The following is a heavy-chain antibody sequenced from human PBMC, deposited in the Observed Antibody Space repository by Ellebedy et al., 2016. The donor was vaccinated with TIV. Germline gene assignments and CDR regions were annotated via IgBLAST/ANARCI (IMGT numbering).Heavy chain of an antibody. V-gene: IGHV3-11*06. CDR1: GFTFSDYY. Sequence: GESLKISCAASGFTFSDYYMSWIRQAPGKGLEWVSFISPSATYTDYADSVKGRFTISRDNAKSSLFLQLNSLSAEDTAVYYCARVGEDGAYYYASGSRRENWYFDLWGRGTLVTVSS. CDR2: ISPSATYT. J-gene: IGHJ2*01. CDR3: ARVGEDGAYYYASGSRRENWYFDL. D-gene: IGHD3-10*01.